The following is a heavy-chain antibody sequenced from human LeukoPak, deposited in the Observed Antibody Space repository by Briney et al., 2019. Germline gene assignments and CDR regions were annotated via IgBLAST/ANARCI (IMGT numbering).Heavy chain of an antibody. CDR3: AKVRGRVLGPDFGYYFDY. D-gene: IGHD2-8*02. CDR2: LSDSGGST. V-gene: IGHV3-23*01. CDR1: GFTFNTYA. J-gene: IGHJ4*02. Sequence: GGSLRLSCSASGFTFNTYAMSWVRQAPGKGLEGVSALSDSGGSTSYADSVRGRFTISRDNSRNTLYLQMNSLRADDTAVYYCAKVRGRVLGPDFGYYFDYWGQGTVVTVSS.